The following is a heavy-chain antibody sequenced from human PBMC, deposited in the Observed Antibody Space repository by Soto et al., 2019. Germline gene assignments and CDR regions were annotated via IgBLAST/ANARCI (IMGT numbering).Heavy chain of an antibody. J-gene: IGHJ6*02. Sequence: EAQLLESGGGLVQPGGSLRLSCAASGFTFSTYPMSWVRQAPGKGLEWVSGISGSGISTYYTDSVKGRFTISRDKSNNTVFLQMNSLRHEDTAVYYCVKPPVITASYYYYDMDVWGQGTTVTVSS. CDR1: GFTFSTYP. D-gene: IGHD4-4*01. CDR3: VKPPVITASYYYYDMDV. CDR2: ISGSGIST. V-gene: IGHV3-23*01.